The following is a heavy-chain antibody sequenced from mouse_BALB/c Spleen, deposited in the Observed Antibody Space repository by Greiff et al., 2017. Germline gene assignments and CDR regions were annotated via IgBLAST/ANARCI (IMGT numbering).Heavy chain of an antibody. CDR3: TRSRYYYGSSPSYFDY. CDR2: IYPSDSYT. D-gene: IGHD1-1*01. V-gene: IGHV1-69*02. CDR1: GYTFTSYW. Sequence: VQLQQSGAELVRPGASVKLSCKASGYTFTSYWINWVKQRPGQGLEWIGNIYPSDSYTNYNQKFKDKATLTVDKSSSTAYMQLSSPTSEDSAVYYCTRSRYYYGSSPSYFDYWGQGTTLTVSS. J-gene: IGHJ2*01.